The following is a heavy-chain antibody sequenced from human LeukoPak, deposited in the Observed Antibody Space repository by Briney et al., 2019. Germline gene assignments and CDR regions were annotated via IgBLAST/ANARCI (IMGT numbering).Heavy chain of an antibody. V-gene: IGHV4-39*07. J-gene: IGHJ3*02. CDR1: GDSITNSNYY. CDR2: IFCNGGP. D-gene: IGHD1-26*01. Sequence: SETLSLTCTASGDSITNSNYYWGWVRQSPGRGLEWLGNIFCNGGPYYNPSFKSRVVISVDTSKNHFSLTLNAVTAADTAVYHCASYSGIYSAFEIWSQGTLVTVSS. CDR3: ASYSGIYSAFEI.